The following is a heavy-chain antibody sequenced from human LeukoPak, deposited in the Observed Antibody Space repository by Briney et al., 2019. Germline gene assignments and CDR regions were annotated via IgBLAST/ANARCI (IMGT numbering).Heavy chain of an antibody. CDR2: INPNSGGT. J-gene: IGHJ4*02. V-gene: IGHV1-2*02. D-gene: IGHD6-19*01. CDR1: GYTFTGYY. CDR3: ARDNGWLARAFDY. Sequence: ASVKVSCKASGYTFTGYYMHWVRQAPGQGLEWMGWINPNSGGTNYAQKFQGRVTMTRDTSISTAYMELSRLRSDDTAVYYCARDNGWLARAFDYWGQGTLVTVSS.